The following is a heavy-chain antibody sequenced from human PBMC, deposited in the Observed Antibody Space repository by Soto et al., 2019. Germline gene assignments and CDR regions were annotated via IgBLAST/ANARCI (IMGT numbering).Heavy chain of an antibody. CDR2: MSGSGGST. CDR3: AKGLAGGYSGYELDY. J-gene: IGHJ4*02. V-gene: IGHV3-23*01. D-gene: IGHD5-12*01. Sequence: EVQLLESGGGLVQPGGSLRLSCAASGFTFSSYAMSWVRQAPGKGLEWVSAMSGSGGSTYYADSVKGRFTISRDNPKNLLYQHMNSVRAEDTPVYYCAKGLAGGYSGYELDYWGQGTLVTVSS. CDR1: GFTFSSYA.